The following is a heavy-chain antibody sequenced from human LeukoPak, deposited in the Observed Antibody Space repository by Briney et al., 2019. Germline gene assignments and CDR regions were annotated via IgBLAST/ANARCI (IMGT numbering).Heavy chain of an antibody. CDR3: ARDVMAVAGTLGFDC. V-gene: IGHV3-30*04. D-gene: IGHD6-19*01. CDR1: GFTFGSFG. CDR2: IAYDGNDE. Sequence: GRSLRLSCVAYGFTFGSFGMHWVRQAPGKGLDWVGVIAYDGNDENYADSVKGRFTISRDNFKNTLYLQMNSLGPEDTAMYYCARDVMAVAGTLGFDCWGQGALVTVSS. J-gene: IGHJ4*02.